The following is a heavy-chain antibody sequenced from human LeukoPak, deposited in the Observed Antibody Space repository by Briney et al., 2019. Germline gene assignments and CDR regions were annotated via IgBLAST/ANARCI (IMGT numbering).Heavy chain of an antibody. D-gene: IGHD5-12*01. CDR2: ISWNSGSI. Sequence: GRSLRLSCAASGFTFDDYAVHWVRQAPGKGLEWVSGISWNSGSIGYADSVKGRFTISRDNAKNSLYLQMNSLRAEDTALYYCAKDTRSGYASGFYYFDYWGQGTLVTVSS. CDR1: GFTFDDYA. V-gene: IGHV3-9*01. CDR3: AKDTRSGYASGFYYFDY. J-gene: IGHJ4*02.